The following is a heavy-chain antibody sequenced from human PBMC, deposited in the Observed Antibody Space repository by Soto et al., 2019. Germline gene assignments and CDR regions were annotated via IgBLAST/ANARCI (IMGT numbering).Heavy chain of an antibody. Sequence: GASVKVSCKASGGTFSSYTISWVRQAPGQGLERMGRIIPILGIANYAQKFQGRVTITADKSTSTAYMELSSLRSEDTAVYYCARDRPYYDILTGYAVPTDAFDIWGQGTMVTVSS. CDR3: ARDRPYYDILTGYAVPTDAFDI. D-gene: IGHD3-9*01. V-gene: IGHV1-69*04. CDR2: IIPILGIA. J-gene: IGHJ3*02. CDR1: GGTFSSYT.